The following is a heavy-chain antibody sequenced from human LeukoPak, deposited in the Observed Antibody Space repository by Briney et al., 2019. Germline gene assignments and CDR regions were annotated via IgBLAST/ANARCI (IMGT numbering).Heavy chain of an antibody. Sequence: PGGSLRLSCAASGFTFSDYYMTWIRQAPGKGLKWVSYISAGGTTIYYADSVKGRFTVSRDNARNSLYLQMNSLRAEDTAVYYCARVRSSSWTPGPWGQGTLVTVSS. D-gene: IGHD6-13*01. J-gene: IGHJ5*02. CDR3: ARVRSSSWTPGP. V-gene: IGHV3-11*01. CDR2: ISAGGTTI. CDR1: GFTFSDYY.